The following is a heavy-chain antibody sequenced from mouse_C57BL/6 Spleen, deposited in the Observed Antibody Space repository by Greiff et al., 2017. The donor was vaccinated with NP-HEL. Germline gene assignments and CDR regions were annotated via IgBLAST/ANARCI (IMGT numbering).Heavy chain of an antibody. Sequence: EVKLVESEGGLVQPGSSMKLSCTASGFTFSDYYMAWVRQVPEKGLEWVANINYDGSSTYYLDSLKSRFIISRDNAKNILYLQMSSLKSEDTATYYCARGFYGNYWYFDVWGTGTTVTVCS. CDR2: INYDGSST. J-gene: IGHJ1*03. CDR3: ARGFYGNYWYFDV. CDR1: GFTFSDYY. D-gene: IGHD2-1*01. V-gene: IGHV5-16*01.